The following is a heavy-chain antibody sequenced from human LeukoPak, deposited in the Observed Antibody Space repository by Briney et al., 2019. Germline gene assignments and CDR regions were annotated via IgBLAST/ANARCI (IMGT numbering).Heavy chain of an antibody. J-gene: IGHJ4*02. CDR2: IKQDGSEK. D-gene: IGHD4-23*01. Sequence: GGSLRLSCAASGFTFSSYWMSWVRQAPGKGLEWVANIKQDGSEKYYVDSVKGRFTISRDNSKNTLYLQMNSLRAEDTAVYYCAKEASYGGLIHFDYWGQGTLVTVSS. V-gene: IGHV3-7*03. CDR1: GFTFSSYW. CDR3: AKEASYGGLIHFDY.